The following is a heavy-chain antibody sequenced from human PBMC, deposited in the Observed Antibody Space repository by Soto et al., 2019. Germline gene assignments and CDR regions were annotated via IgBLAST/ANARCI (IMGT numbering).Heavy chain of an antibody. CDR2: IYYSGST. D-gene: IGHD3-9*01. Sequence: PSETLSLTCTVSGGSISSYYWSWIRQPPGKGLEWIGYIYYSGSTNYNPSLKSRVTISVDTSKNQFSLKLSSVTAADTAVYYCARGILTGYYKRVYYFDYWGQGTLVTVSS. J-gene: IGHJ4*02. V-gene: IGHV4-59*08. CDR3: ARGILTGYYKRVYYFDY. CDR1: GGSISSYY.